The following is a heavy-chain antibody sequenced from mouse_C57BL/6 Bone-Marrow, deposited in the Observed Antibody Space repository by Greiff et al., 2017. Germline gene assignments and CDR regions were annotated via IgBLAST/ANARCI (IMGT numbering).Heavy chain of an antibody. CDR2: INPSSGYT. CDR3: ARWGTTVDYAMDY. D-gene: IGHD1-1*01. V-gene: IGHV1-7*01. Sequence: VHLVESGAELAKPGASVKLSCKASGYTFTSYWMHWVKQRPGQGLEWIGYINPSSGYTKYNQKFKDKATLTADKSSSTAYMQLSSLTYEDSAVYYCARWGTTVDYAMDYWGQGTSVTVSS. J-gene: IGHJ4*01. CDR1: GYTFTSYW.